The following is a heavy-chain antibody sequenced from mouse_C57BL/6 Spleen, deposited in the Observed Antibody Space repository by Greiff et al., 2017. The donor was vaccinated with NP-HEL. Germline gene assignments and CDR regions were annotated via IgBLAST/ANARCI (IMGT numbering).Heavy chain of an antibody. J-gene: IGHJ1*03. CDR2: IDPEDGDT. V-gene: IGHV14-1*01. Sequence: VQLQQSGAELVRPGASVKLSCTASGFNIKDYYMHWVKQRPEQGLEWIGRIDPEDGDTEYAPKFQGKATMTADTSSNTAYLQLSSLTSEDTAVYYCTTDYYGSSYLYFDVWGTGTTVTVSS. D-gene: IGHD1-1*01. CDR3: TTDYYGSSYLYFDV. CDR1: GFNIKDYY.